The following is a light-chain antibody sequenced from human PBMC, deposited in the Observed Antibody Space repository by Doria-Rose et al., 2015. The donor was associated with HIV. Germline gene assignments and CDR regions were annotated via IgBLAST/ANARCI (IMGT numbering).Light chain of an antibody. Sequence: TQSPGTLSLSPGERATLSCRASQSFSSTYLAWYQQKPGQAPSLLIYDGSTSATGIPDRFSASGSGTDFTLTINRLEPEDFALYYCHQYCASWTFGQGTKVEI. CDR2: DGS. CDR3: HQYCASWT. CDR1: QSFSSTY. V-gene: IGKV3-20*01. J-gene: IGKJ1*01.